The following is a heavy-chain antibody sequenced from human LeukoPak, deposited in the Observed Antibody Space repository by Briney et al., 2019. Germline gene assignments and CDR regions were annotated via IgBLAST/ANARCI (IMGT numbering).Heavy chain of an antibody. V-gene: IGHV4-30-2*01. Sequence: SQTLSLTCAVSGGSISSGGYSWSWIRQPPGKGLEWIGYIYHSGSAYYNPSLKSRVTISVDRSKNQFSLKLSSVTAADTAVYYCARGESYYDSSGLNWFDLWGQGTLVTVSS. J-gene: IGHJ5*02. CDR2: IYHSGSA. CDR1: GGSISSGGYS. CDR3: ARGESYYDSSGLNWFDL. D-gene: IGHD3-22*01.